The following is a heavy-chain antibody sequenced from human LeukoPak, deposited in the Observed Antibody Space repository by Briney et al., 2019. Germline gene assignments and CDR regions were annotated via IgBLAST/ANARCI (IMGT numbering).Heavy chain of an antibody. CDR1: GFTFSNSW. CDR3: ANGGTYSSGP. V-gene: IGHV3-7*01. Sequence: GGSLRLSCAASGFTFSNSWMSWVRQAPGKGLEWVATIKPDGSAQYYVDSVKGRFTISRDNAKDSLFLQINSLRAEDTAVYYCANGGTYSSGPWGQGTLVTVSS. J-gene: IGHJ5*02. CDR2: IKPDGSAQ. D-gene: IGHD3-22*01.